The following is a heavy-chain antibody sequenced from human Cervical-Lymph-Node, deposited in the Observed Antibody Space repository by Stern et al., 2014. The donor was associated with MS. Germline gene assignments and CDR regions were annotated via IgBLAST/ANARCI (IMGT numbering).Heavy chain of an antibody. CDR3: AREMYSSSYYGLDV. V-gene: IGHV4-31*03. J-gene: IGHJ6*02. CDR2: IYYGAST. CDR1: GDSMSSRSYY. Sequence: QVQLQESGPGLVRPSETLSLTCTVSGDSMSSRSYYWTWIRPHPEKGLEWKGYIYYGASTSKSPSLMGRVTISVDTSQNLFFLSLASVTASDSAVYDGAREMYSSSYYGLDVWGQGATVTVSS. D-gene: IGHD6-6*01.